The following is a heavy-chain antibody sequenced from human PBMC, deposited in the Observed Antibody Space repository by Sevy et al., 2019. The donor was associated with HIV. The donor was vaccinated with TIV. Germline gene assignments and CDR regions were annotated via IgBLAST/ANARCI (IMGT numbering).Heavy chain of an antibody. Sequence: GGSLRLSCVASGFAVSSNYMSWVRQAPGKGLEWVSIIYSGGNTYYGDSVKGRFTISRDNSMNTLFLQMNSLRAEATAVYYCATDLSCNSWELRFDYWGQGTLVTVSS. J-gene: IGHJ4*02. CDR1: GFAVSSNY. CDR2: IYSGGNT. D-gene: IGHD1-7*01. CDR3: ATDLSCNSWELRFDY. V-gene: IGHV3-53*01.